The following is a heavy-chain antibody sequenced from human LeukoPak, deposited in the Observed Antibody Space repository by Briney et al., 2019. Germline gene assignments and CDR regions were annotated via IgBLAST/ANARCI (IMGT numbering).Heavy chain of an antibody. CDR3: ARVTSRPGAYGDHFDY. CDR1: GDSVSSNSAA. D-gene: IGHD4-17*01. Sequence: SQTLSLTCAFSGDSVSSNSAAWNWIRQSPSRGLEWLGRTYYRSKWYNDYAVSVKSRITINPDASKNQFSLKLSSVTAADTAVYYCARVTSRPGAYGDHFDYWGQGTLVTVSS. V-gene: IGHV6-1*01. J-gene: IGHJ4*02. CDR2: TYYRSKWYN.